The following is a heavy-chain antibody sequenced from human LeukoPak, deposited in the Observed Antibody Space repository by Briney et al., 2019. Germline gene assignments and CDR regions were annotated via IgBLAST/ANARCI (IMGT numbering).Heavy chain of an antibody. CDR1: GGSISSSSYY. Sequence: SETLSLTCTVSGGSISSSSYYWGWIRQPPGKGLEWIGSIYYSGISYYSPSLKSRVTISVDTSKNQFSLKLSSVTAADTAVYYCARRGAQYSSSSRYYYYYYMDVWGKGTTVTVSS. CDR2: IYYSGIS. J-gene: IGHJ6*03. D-gene: IGHD6-6*01. CDR3: ARRGAQYSSSSRYYYYYYMDV. V-gene: IGHV4-39*07.